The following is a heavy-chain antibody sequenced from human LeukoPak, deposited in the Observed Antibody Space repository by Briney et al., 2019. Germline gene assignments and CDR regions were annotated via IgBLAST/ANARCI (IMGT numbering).Heavy chain of an antibody. D-gene: IGHD6-19*01. CDR2: IYYSGST. V-gene: IGHV4-59*01. CDR1: GGSIRSYY. Sequence: SETLSLTCTVSGGSIRSYYWSWIRQPPGKGLEWIGYIYYSGSTNYNPSLKSRVTISVDTSKNQFSLKLSSVTAADTAVYYCARFIAVAANWFDPWGQGTLVTVSS. CDR3: ARFIAVAANWFDP. J-gene: IGHJ5*02.